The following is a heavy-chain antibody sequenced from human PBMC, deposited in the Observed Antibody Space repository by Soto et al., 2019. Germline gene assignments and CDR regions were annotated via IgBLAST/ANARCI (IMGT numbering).Heavy chain of an antibody. CDR3: ARVVPHYDILTGHPLYYYYYMDV. V-gene: IGHV4-59*01. J-gene: IGHJ6*03. D-gene: IGHD3-9*01. Sequence: PSETLSLTCTVSGGSISSYYWSWIRQPPGKGLEWIGYIYYSGSTNYNPSLKSRVTISVDTSKNQFSLKLSSVTAADTAVYYCARVVPHYDILTGHPLYYYYYMDVWGQGTMVTVSS. CDR2: IYYSGST. CDR1: GGSISSYY.